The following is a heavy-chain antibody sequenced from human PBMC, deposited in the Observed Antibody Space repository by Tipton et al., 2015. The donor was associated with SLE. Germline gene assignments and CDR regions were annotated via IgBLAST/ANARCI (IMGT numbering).Heavy chain of an antibody. D-gene: IGHD6-13*01. CDR2: IYTSGDT. V-gene: IGHV4-61*02. CDR3: ARWAADSYMDV. J-gene: IGHJ6*03. CDR1: GGSISRGNYY. Sequence: TLSLTCSVSGGSISRGNYYWSWIRQPAGKGLEWIGRIYTSGDTNYNPSLESRVTISVDTSKNQFSLKLTSVTAADTAVYYCARWAADSYMDVWGKGTTVTVSS.